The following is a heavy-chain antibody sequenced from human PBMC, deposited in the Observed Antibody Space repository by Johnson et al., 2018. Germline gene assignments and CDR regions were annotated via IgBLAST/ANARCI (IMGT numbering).Heavy chain of an antibody. V-gene: IGHV3-30*18. J-gene: IGHJ3*02. Sequence: QVQLVESGGGVVQPGRSLRLSCAASGLSFSSYGMHWVRQAPGQGLEWLAVLSHDGSNKYFSDSVKGRFPISRDNSDNRLYLQMNILRAEDTAVYDCAKSDTTMFMLDPLVMWGQGTMVVVSS. D-gene: IGHD5-18*01. CDR2: LSHDGSNK. CDR1: GLSFSSYG. CDR3: AKSDTTMFMLDPLVM.